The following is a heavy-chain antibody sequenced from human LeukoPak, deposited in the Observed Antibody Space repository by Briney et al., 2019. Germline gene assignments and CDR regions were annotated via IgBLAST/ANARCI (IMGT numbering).Heavy chain of an antibody. V-gene: IGHV4-61*02. D-gene: IGHD1-14*01. Sequence: PSETLSPTCTVSGGSITSGPHYWNWIRQSAEKGLEWIGRVQTTGSLDYNPSLKSRVTISMDTSTNHFSLMMNSLTTTDTAVYYCARGTKSPRTTVLTSFWYFDLWGRGTLVTVSS. CDR2: VQTTGSL. CDR1: GGSITSGPHY. CDR3: ARGTKSPRTTVLTSFWYFDL. J-gene: IGHJ2*01.